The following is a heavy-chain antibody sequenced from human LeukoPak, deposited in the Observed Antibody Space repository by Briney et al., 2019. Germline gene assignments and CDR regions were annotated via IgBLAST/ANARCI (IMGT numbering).Heavy chain of an antibody. D-gene: IGHD5-18*01. V-gene: IGHV1-46*01. Sequence: ASVKVSCKASGYTFTGYYMHWVRQAPGQGLEWMGIINPSGGSTSYAQKFQGRVTMTRDMSTSTVYMELSSLRSEDTAVYYCARDLDTAMVSGWFDPWGQGTLVTVSS. J-gene: IGHJ5*02. CDR2: INPSGGST. CDR3: ARDLDTAMVSGWFDP. CDR1: GYTFTGYY.